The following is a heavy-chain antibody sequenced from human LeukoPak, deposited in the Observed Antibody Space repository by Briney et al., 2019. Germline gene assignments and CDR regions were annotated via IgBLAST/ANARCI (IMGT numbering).Heavy chain of an antibody. Sequence: GASVKVSCKASGYTFTGYYMHWVRQAPGQGLEWMGWINPNSGGTNYAQKFQGRVTMTRDTSISTAYMELSRLRSDDTAVYYCARGYYDSSGYPGSFDYWGQGTLVTVSS. D-gene: IGHD3-22*01. CDR2: INPNSGGT. CDR3: ARGYYDSSGYPGSFDY. J-gene: IGHJ4*02. CDR1: GYTFTGYY. V-gene: IGHV1-2*02.